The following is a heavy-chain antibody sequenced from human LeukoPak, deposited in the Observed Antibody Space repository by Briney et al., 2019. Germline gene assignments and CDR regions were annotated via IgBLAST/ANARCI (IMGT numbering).Heavy chain of an antibody. CDR3: AKRDTSGWPPVGLGY. J-gene: IGHJ4*02. CDR1: GFTVSTNY. CDR2: IYSGDNT. V-gene: IGHV3-66*04. Sequence: GGSLRLSCAASGFTVSTNYMSWVRQAPGKGLEWVSVIYSGDNTYYADSVKGRFTISRDISKNTLYLQMNSLRAEDTAVYYCAKRDTSGWPPVGLGYWGQGTLVTVSS. D-gene: IGHD6-19*01.